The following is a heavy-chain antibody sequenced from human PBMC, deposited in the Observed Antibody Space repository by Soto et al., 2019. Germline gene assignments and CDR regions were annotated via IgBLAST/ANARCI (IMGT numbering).Heavy chain of an antibody. D-gene: IGHD5-12*01. Sequence: EVQLVESGGGLVQPGGSLRLSCAASGFTFSSYSMNWVRQAPGKGLEWVSYISSSSSTIYYADSVKGRFTISRDNAKNSLLLQLNSLRAEDTEVYYCARADSGYAHGYYYYGMDVWGQGTTVTVSS. CDR2: ISSSSSTI. CDR3: ARADSGYAHGYYYYGMDV. V-gene: IGHV3-48*01. CDR1: GFTFSSYS. J-gene: IGHJ6*02.